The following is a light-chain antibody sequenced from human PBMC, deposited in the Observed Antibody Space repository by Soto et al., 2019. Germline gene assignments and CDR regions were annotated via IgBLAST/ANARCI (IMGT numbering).Light chain of an antibody. J-gene: IGKJ1*01. CDR2: GAS. V-gene: IGKV3-15*01. CDR3: QQYNNWPPWT. CDR1: QRVSSN. Sequence: IVMTQSPATLSVSPGERATLSCRASQRVSSNLAWYQQKPGQAPRLLIYGASTRATGIPARFSGSGSGTEFTLTISSLQAEDFAVYSCQQYNNWPPWTFGQGTKVEIK.